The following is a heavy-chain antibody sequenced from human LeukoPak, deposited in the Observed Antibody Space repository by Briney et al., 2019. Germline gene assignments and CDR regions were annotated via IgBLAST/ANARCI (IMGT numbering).Heavy chain of an antibody. CDR3: ARDSAD. Sequence: GGSLRLSCAASGFTVSNNYMSWVRQAPGKGLEWVANIKQDGSEKYYVDSVKGRFTISRDNAKNSLYLQMNSLRAEDTAVYYCARDSADWGQGTLVTVSS. CDR2: IKQDGSEK. V-gene: IGHV3-7*04. J-gene: IGHJ4*02. CDR1: GFTVSNNY.